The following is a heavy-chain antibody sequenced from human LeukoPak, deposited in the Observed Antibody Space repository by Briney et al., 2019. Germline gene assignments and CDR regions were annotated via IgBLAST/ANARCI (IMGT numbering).Heavy chain of an antibody. CDR2: ISAYNGNT. J-gene: IGHJ4*02. V-gene: IGHV1-18*01. Sequence: ASVTVSCKASGYTFTNYGISWVRQAPGQGLEWMGWISAYNGNTNYVQKLQGRVTMTTDTSTSTAYMELRSLRSDDTAVYYCARDLYSILTGYYSTNFDYWGQGTLVTVSS. CDR3: ARDLYSILTGYYSTNFDY. D-gene: IGHD3-9*01. CDR1: GYTFTNYG.